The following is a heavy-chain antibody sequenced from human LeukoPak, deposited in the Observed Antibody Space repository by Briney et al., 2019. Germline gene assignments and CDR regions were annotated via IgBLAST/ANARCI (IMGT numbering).Heavy chain of an antibody. Sequence: GGSLRLSCAASGFTFSSYAMSWVRQAPGKGLEWVSAISGSGGSTYYADSVKGRFTISRDNSKNTLYLQMNSLRAEDTAVYYRVFSRCGGDCWDFDYWGQGTLVTVSS. CDR2: ISGSGGST. J-gene: IGHJ4*02. CDR1: GFTFSSYA. CDR3: VFSRCGGDCWDFDY. D-gene: IGHD2-21*02. V-gene: IGHV3-23*01.